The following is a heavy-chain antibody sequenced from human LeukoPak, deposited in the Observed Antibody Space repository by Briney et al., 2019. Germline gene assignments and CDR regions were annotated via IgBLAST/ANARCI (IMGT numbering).Heavy chain of an antibody. D-gene: IGHD1-26*01. V-gene: IGHV1-2*02. Sequence: ASVKVSCKASGYTFTGYYMHWVRQAPGQGLEWMGCINPNIGDTNYAQKLQGRVTMTTDTSTSTAYMELRSLRSDDTAVYYCARDYTEGAKYLGYWGQGTLVTVSS. CDR3: ARDYTEGAKYLGY. CDR1: GYTFTGYY. CDR2: INPNIGDT. J-gene: IGHJ4*02.